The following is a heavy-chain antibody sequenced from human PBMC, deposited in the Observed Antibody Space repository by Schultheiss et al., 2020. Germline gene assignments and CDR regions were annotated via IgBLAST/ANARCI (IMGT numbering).Heavy chain of an antibody. D-gene: IGHD4-17*01. CDR3: ARGHGDYGMDV. J-gene: IGHJ6*02. V-gene: IGHV3-9*01. CDR1: GFTFDDYA. CDR2: ISWNSGSI. Sequence: GGSLRLSCAASGFTFDDYAMHWVRQAPGKGLEWVSGISWNSGSIGYADSVKGRFTISRDNSKNTLYLQMNSLRAEDTAVYYCARGHGDYGMDVWGQGTTVTVSS.